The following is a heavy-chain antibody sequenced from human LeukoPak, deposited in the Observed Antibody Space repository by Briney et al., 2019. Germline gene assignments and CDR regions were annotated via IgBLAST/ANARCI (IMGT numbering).Heavy chain of an antibody. CDR1: GGSISSSSYY. CDR2: INYSRST. Sequence: SETLSLTCTVSGGSISSSSYYWGWIRQAPGKGLEWSGSINYSRSTYYNPSHKSRVTRSVDPPKDQFSLKLSSGTAADTAVYYCARWGGGKVPTWYLDVGGKGTRVTVPS. D-gene: IGHD1-26*01. V-gene: IGHV4-39*01. CDR3: ARWGGGKVPTWYLDV. J-gene: IGHJ4*02.